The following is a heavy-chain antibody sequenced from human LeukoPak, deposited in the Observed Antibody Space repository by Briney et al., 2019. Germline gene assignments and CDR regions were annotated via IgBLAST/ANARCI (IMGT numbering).Heavy chain of an antibody. CDR1: GFTFSSYS. D-gene: IGHD6-13*01. CDR2: ISSSSSTI. Sequence: PGGSLRLSCAASGFTFSSYSMNWVRQAPGKGLGWVSYISSSSSTIYYADSVKGRFTISRDNAKNSLYLQMNSLRAEDTAVYYCARENSYSSSWYDLVSAFDIWGQGTMVTVSS. CDR3: ARENSYSSSWYDLVSAFDI. V-gene: IGHV3-48*01. J-gene: IGHJ3*02.